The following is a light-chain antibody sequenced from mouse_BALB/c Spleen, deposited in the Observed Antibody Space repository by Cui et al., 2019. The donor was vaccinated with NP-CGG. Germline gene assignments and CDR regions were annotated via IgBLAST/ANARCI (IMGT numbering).Light chain of an antibody. Sequence: HAVLTQASAFTTSPGETVTLTCRSSTGAVTTSNYANWVQEKPDHLFTGLIGGTNNRAPGVPARFSGSLIGDKAALTITGAQTEDEAIYFCALWYSNHWVFGGGTKLTVL. J-gene: IGLJ1*01. CDR1: TGAVTTSNY. CDR3: ALWYSNHWV. CDR2: GTN. V-gene: IGLV1*01.